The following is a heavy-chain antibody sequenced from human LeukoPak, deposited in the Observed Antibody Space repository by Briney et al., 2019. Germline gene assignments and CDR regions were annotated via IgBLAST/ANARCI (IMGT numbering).Heavy chain of an antibody. D-gene: IGHD2-8*02. CDR3: ARGGLHCTGGSCESDY. Sequence: EWVSTIDGGGIYHAASVKGRFIVSRDNSRNALYLQMNGLRAEDTAVYFCARGGLHCTGGSCESDYWGQGTLVTVSS. V-gene: IGHV3-53*01. J-gene: IGHJ4*02. CDR2: IDGGGI.